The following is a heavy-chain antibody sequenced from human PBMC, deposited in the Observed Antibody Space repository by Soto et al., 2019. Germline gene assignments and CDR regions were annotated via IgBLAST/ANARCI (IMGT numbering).Heavy chain of an antibody. CDR1: GGSISSGDYY. Sequence: SETLSLTCAFSGGSISSGDYYWSWIRQPPGKGLEWIGYIYYAGIPYYNPSLKRRVSISKDTSQNQFSLNLTSVTAADTAVYYCARVTLYCERSSCHPDAYDIWGQGTKVTVSS. CDR3: ARVTLYCERSSCHPDAYDI. J-gene: IGHJ3*02. CDR2: IYYAGIP. D-gene: IGHD6-13*01. V-gene: IGHV4-30-4*01.